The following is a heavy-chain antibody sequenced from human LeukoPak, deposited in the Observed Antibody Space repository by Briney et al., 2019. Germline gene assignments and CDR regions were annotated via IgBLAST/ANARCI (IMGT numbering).Heavy chain of an antibody. V-gene: IGHV4-34*01. J-gene: IGHJ4*02. D-gene: IGHD2-15*01. CDR1: GGSFSGYY. CDR3: ARYCSGGSCSMYYFDY. Sequence: PSETLSLTCAVYGGSFSGYYWSWIRQPPGKGLELIGEINHSGSTNYNPSLKSRVTISVDTSKNQFSLKLSSVTAADTAVYYCARYCSGGSCSMYYFDYWGQGTLVTVSS. CDR2: INHSGST.